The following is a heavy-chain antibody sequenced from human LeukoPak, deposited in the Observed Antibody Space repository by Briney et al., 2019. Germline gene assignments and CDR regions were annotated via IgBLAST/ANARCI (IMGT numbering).Heavy chain of an antibody. V-gene: IGHV3-74*01. J-gene: IGHJ6*02. CDR3: ARGSYYAMDV. CDR1: GFTFSSYW. CDR2: INSDGTNT. Sequence: PGGSLRLSCAASGFTFSSYWMHWVRQAPGKGLVWVSRINSDGTNTNYADSVKGRFTISRDNAKNTLFLQMNSLRAEDTAVYYCARGSYYAMDVWGQGTTVTVSS.